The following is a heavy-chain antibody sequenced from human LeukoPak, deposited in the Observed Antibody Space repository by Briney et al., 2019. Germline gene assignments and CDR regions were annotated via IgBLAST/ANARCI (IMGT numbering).Heavy chain of an antibody. CDR1: GFSFGSYW. CDR2: IKEDGSEK. CDR3: ARLGLGGYSYSLDY. Sequence: GSLRLSCAASGFSFGSYWMNWVRQAPGKGLEWVANIKEDGSEKYYVDSVKSRFTISRDSAKNALYLQMNSLRAEDTAVYYCARLGLGGYSYSLDYWGQGTLVTVSS. V-gene: IGHV3-7*01. J-gene: IGHJ4*02. D-gene: IGHD2-21*01.